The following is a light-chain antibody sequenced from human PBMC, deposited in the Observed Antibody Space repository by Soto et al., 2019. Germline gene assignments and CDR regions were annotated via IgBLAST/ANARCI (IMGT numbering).Light chain of an antibody. Sequence: SYELTQAPSVSVSPGQTASITCSGDKLGDKYACWYQQKPGQSPVLVIYQDTKRPSGIPERFSGSNSGDTATLTISGTQAMDEADYYCQAWDSSAADVFGTGTKVTVL. J-gene: IGLJ1*01. V-gene: IGLV3-1*01. CDR3: QAWDSSAADV. CDR1: KLGDKY. CDR2: QDT.